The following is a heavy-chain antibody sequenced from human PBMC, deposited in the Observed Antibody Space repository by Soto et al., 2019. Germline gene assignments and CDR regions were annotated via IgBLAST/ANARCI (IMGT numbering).Heavy chain of an antibody. CDR1: GYSITGGSY. CDR2: IYHGCTT. Sequence: LSLTCSVSGYSITGGSYWARTRQPPGKRPEWIESIYHGCTTFYTPSLKSRITISFDTSNNQFSLKLTSVTAADTPVYYCARVHVMVVAGSTFDYSGDGTLVTV. D-gene: IGHD2-2*01. CDR3: ARVHVMVVAGSTFDY. J-gene: IGHJ4*01. V-gene: IGHV4-38-2*02.